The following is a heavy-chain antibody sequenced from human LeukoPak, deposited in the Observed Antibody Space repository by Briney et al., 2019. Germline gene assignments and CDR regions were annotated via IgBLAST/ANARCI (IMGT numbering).Heavy chain of an antibody. CDR1: GYTFTGYY. J-gene: IGHJ4*02. V-gene: IGHV1-2*02. CDR3: ARGADAAPSDPPAPY. D-gene: IGHD6-6*01. CDR2: INPNSGGT. Sequence: GASVKVSCKASGYTFTGYYMHWVRQAPGQGLEWMGWINPNSGGTNYAQKFQGRVTMTRDTSISTAYMELSRLRSDDTAVYYCARGADAAPSDPPAPYWGQGTLVTVSS.